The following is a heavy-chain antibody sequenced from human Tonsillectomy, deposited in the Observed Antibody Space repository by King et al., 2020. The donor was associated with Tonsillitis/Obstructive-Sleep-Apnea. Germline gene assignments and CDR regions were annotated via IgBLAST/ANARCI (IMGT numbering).Heavy chain of an antibody. Sequence: QLQESGPGLVKPSETLSLTCTVSGGSISSYYWSWIRQPPGKGLEWIGYIYYSGSTNYNPSLKSRVTISVDTSKNQFSLKLSSVTAADTAVYYCARSYCGGDSYLLEYYFDYWGQGTLVTVSS. CDR1: GGSISSYY. D-gene: IGHD2-21*01. CDR3: ARSYCGGDSYLLEYYFDY. V-gene: IGHV4-59*08. CDR2: IYYSGST. J-gene: IGHJ4*02.